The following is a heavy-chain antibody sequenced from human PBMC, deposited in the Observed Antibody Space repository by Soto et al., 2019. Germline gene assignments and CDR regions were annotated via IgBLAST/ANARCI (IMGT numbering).Heavy chain of an antibody. CDR2: IYYSGST. Sequence: PSETLSLTCTVSGGSISSYYWSWIRQPPGKGLEWIGYIYYSGSTNYNPSLKSRVTISVDTSKNQFSLKLSSVTAADTAVYYCARGGDILTGSVFDPWGQGTLVTVSS. V-gene: IGHV4-59*01. CDR3: ARGGDILTGSVFDP. CDR1: GGSISSYY. J-gene: IGHJ5*02. D-gene: IGHD3-9*01.